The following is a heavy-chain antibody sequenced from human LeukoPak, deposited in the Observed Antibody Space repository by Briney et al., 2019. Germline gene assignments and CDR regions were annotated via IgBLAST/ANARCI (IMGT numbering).Heavy chain of an antibody. Sequence: GRSLRLSCAASGFTFSDYAIHWVRQAPGKGLEWVAIISYDGGNKYYTDSVRGRFTISRDNSKNTLYLQMNSLRAEDTAVYYCAKAGGYCSAGTCYSNFWGQGTLVTVPS. J-gene: IGHJ4*02. CDR1: GFTFSDYA. CDR3: AKAGGYCSAGTCYSNF. CDR2: ISYDGGNK. D-gene: IGHD2-15*01. V-gene: IGHV3-30*18.